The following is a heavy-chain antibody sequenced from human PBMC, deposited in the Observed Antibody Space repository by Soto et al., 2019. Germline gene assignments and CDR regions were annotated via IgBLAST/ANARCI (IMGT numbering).Heavy chain of an antibody. CDR1: GGSISSSSYY. D-gene: IGHD6-19*01. J-gene: IGHJ4*02. CDR3: ARRSQQQWLEYYFDY. Sequence: NPSETLSLTCTVSGGSISSSSYYWGWIRQPPGKGLEWIGSIYYSGSTYYNPSLKSRVTISVDTSKNQFSLKLSSVTAADTAVYYCARRSQQQWLEYYFDYWGQGTLVTVSS. CDR2: IYYSGST. V-gene: IGHV4-39*01.